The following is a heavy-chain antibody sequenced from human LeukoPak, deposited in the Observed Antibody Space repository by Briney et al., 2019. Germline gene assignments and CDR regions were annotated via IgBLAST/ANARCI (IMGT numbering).Heavy chain of an antibody. V-gene: IGHV3-21*01. CDR3: AADRGEGWDYFDY. CDR1: GFTFSSYS. CDR2: ISSSSSYI. D-gene: IGHD3-16*01. J-gene: IGHJ4*02. Sequence: GGSLRLSCAASGFTFSSYSMNWVRQAPGQGLEWVSSISSSSSYIYYADSVKGRFTISRDNAKNSLYLQMDSLRAEDTAVYYCAADRGEGWDYFDYWGQGTLVTVSS.